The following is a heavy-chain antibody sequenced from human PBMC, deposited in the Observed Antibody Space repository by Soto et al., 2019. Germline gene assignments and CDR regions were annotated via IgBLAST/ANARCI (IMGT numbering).Heavy chain of an antibody. CDR3: TRDSRSSSSWFWFDP. D-gene: IGHD6-13*01. V-gene: IGHV4-31*02. CDR2: IYYSGIT. CDR1: GDRVSSGYYN. J-gene: IGHJ5*02. Sequence: SLWLTWSVSGDRVSSGYYNWNWIRQHRGKGPEWIGYIYYSGITNYNPSLRSRVTMSVDTAQNQFSLRLTSVTAADTAVYYCTRDSRSSSSWFWFDPWGQGTLVTVSS.